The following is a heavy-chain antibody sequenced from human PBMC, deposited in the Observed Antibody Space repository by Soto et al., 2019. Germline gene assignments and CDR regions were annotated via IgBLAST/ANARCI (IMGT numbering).Heavy chain of an antibody. Sequence: SETLSLTCSVSGGSISSSSDYWGWIRQPPGKGLEWIGNIYYSGSTYYNPSLKSRVTISVDTSKNQFSLKLSSVTAADTAVYYCARREPYDILTGYYHFDYWGQGTLVTVSS. J-gene: IGHJ4*02. V-gene: IGHV4-39*01. CDR1: GGSISSSSDY. CDR2: IYYSGST. CDR3: ARREPYDILTGYYHFDY. D-gene: IGHD3-9*01.